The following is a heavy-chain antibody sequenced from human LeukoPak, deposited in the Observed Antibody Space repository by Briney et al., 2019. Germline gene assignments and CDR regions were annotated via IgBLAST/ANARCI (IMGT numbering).Heavy chain of an antibody. CDR2: IFTSGSA. Sequence: SETLSLTCCVSGGPISKYYLSWIRQAAGKGLEWIGRIFTSGSATSSSSLKSRVTMSVDTSKNQFSLNLSSVTAADTALYYCVSGYGSGSYHLWGQGILVTVSS. CDR1: GGPISKYY. J-gene: IGHJ5*02. CDR3: VSGYGSGSYHL. D-gene: IGHD3-10*01. V-gene: IGHV4-4*07.